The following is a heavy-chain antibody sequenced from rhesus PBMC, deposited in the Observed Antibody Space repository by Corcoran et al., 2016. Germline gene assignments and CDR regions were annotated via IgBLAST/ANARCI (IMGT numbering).Heavy chain of an antibody. CDR2: VYSITART. CDR3: ARQGYTDHLGGLDS. Sequence: QVQLQESGPGLVKPSETLSLTCPASGGPTRRYSNRNWIRPSPGTGLAWRGAVYSITARTNYNPTLKSRVTISKDTSKNQFSLRLTSVTAADTAVYYCARQGYTDHLGGLDSWGQGVVVTVSS. D-gene: IGHD2-39*02. J-gene: IGHJ6*01. V-gene: IGHV4-143*01. CDR1: GGPTRRYSN.